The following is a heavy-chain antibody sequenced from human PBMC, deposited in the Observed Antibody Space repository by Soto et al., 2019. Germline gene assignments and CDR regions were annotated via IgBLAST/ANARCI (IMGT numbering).Heavy chain of an antibody. D-gene: IGHD5-18*01. CDR2: IWYDGSNK. Sequence: QVQLVESGGGVVQPGRSVRLSCAASGFTFSSYGMHWVRQAPGKGLEWVAVIWYDGSNKYYADSVKGRFTISRDNSKNTLYLQMNSLRAEDTAVYYCARDRERGYSYGSSFDYWGQGTLVTVSS. V-gene: IGHV3-33*01. CDR1: GFTFSSYG. CDR3: ARDRERGYSYGSSFDY. J-gene: IGHJ4*02.